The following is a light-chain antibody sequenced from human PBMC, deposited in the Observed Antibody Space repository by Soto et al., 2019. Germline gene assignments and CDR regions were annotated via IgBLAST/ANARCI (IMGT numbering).Light chain of an antibody. J-gene: IGLJ7*01. Sequence: SYELTQPSSVSVSPGQTARITCSRDVLAKKFARWFQQKPGQAPVLVIYKDTERPSGIPERFSGFSSGTTVTLTISGAQVEDEADYYCYSAADNNAVFGGGTQLTVL. CDR1: VLAKKF. CDR2: KDT. V-gene: IGLV3-27*01. CDR3: YSAADNNAV.